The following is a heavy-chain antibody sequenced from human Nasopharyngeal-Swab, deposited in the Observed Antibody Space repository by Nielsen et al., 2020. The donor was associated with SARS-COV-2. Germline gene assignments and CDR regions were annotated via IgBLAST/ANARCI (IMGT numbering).Heavy chain of an antibody. V-gene: IGHV1-18*04. D-gene: IGHD3-3*01. Sequence: ASVKVSCKASGYTFTSYYMHWVRQAPGQGLEWMGWISAYNGNTNYAQKLQGRVTMTTDTSTSTAYMELRSLRSDDTAVYYCARENSPPTYYDFWSGYSPNYFDYWGQGTLVTVSS. CDR1: GYTFTSYY. CDR2: ISAYNGNT. J-gene: IGHJ4*02. CDR3: ARENSPPTYYDFWSGYSPNYFDY.